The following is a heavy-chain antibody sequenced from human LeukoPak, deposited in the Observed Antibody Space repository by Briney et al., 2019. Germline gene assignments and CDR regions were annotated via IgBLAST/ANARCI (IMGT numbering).Heavy chain of an antibody. CDR1: GFTISSYV. CDR3: ARGGQSKYDSSGYLNYFDY. CDR2: ISSNGGST. V-gene: IGHV3-64*01. J-gene: IGHJ4*02. Sequence: GGSLRLSCAASGFTISSYVMYWVRQAPGKGLEYVSSISSNGGSTYYANSVKGRFTTSRDNSKNTLYLQMGSLRAEDMAVYYCARGGQSKYDSSGYLNYFDYWGQGTLGTVSS. D-gene: IGHD3-22*01.